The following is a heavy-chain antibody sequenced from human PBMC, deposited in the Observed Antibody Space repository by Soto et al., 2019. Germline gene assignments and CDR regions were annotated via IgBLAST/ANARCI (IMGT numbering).Heavy chain of an antibody. CDR3: ARHYRWLQLSYYFDY. V-gene: IGHV4-34*01. Sequence: SETLSLTCAAYGGSFSGYYWSWIRQPPGKGLEWIGEINHSGSTNYNPSLKSRVTISVDTSKNQFSLKLSSVTAADTAVYYCARHYRWLQLSYYFDYWGQGTLVTVSS. CDR1: GGSFSGYY. D-gene: IGHD5-12*01. J-gene: IGHJ4*02. CDR2: INHSGST.